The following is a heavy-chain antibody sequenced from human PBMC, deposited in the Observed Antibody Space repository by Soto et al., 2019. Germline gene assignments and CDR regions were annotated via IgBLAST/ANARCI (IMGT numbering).Heavy chain of an antibody. Sequence: SETLSLTCTVSGGSISSYYWSWIRQPAGKGLEWIGRIYYSGSTNYNPSLKSRVTISVDTSKNQFSLKLSSVTAADTAVYYCARVGYSSRKIPSNWFDPWGQGTLVTVSS. J-gene: IGHJ5*02. CDR3: ARVGYSSRKIPSNWFDP. CDR1: GGSISSYY. D-gene: IGHD6-13*01. V-gene: IGHV4-4*07. CDR2: IYYSGST.